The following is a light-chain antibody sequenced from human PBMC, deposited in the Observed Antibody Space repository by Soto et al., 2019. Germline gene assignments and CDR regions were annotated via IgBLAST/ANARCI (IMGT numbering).Light chain of an antibody. V-gene: IGLV2-14*01. J-gene: IGLJ1*01. Sequence: QSALTQPASVSGSPGQSITISCTGTSSDVGGYIYVSWYQQHPGKAPKLMIYEVTNRPSGISNRFSGSESGNTASLTISGLQAEDEADYYCSSHAGSSVVFGTGTKVTVL. CDR2: EVT. CDR3: SSHAGSSVV. CDR1: SSDVGGYIY.